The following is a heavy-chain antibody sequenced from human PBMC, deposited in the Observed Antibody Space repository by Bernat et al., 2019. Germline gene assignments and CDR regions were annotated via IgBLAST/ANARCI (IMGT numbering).Heavy chain of an antibody. CDR1: GFTFSSYP. CDR2: ITSIGGST. D-gene: IGHD6-6*01. J-gene: IGHJ6*02. V-gene: IGHV3-64*01. Sequence: EVQLVESGGGLVQPGGSLRLSCAASGFTFSSYPMHWVRQAPGKGLEYVSGITSIGGSTYYANSVKGRFTISRDNSKNTLYLQIGSLRAEDMAVYYCARDSSSSNYYYGMDVWGQGTTVTVSS. CDR3: ARDSSSSNYYYGMDV.